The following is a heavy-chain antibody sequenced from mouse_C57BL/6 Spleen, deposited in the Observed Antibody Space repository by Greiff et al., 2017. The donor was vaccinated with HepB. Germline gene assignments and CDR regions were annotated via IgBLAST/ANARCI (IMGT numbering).Heavy chain of an antibody. V-gene: IGHV1-15*01. D-gene: IGHD1-1*01. Sequence: LVESGAELVRPGASVTLSCKASGYTFTDYEMHWVKQKPVHGLEWIGAIDPETGGTAYNQKFKSKAILTADKSSSTAYMELRSLSSEDSAVYYCTSRGCYYGYFDYWGQGTTLTVSS. J-gene: IGHJ2*01. CDR3: TSRGCYYGYFDY. CDR1: GYTFTDYE. CDR2: IDPETGGT.